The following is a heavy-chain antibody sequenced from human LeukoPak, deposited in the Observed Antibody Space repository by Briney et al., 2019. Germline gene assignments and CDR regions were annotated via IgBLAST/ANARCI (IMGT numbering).Heavy chain of an antibody. CDR3: ARVPSLRYFDWLPRRNWFDP. J-gene: IGHJ5*02. CDR1: GYTFTSYD. V-gene: IGHV1-8*01. D-gene: IGHD3-9*01. Sequence: ASVKVSCKASGYTFTSYDINWVRQATGQGLGWMGWMNPNSGNTGYAQKFQGRVTMIRNTSISTAYMELSSLRSEDTAVYYCARVPSLRYFDWLPRRNWFDPWGQGTLVTVSS. CDR2: MNPNSGNT.